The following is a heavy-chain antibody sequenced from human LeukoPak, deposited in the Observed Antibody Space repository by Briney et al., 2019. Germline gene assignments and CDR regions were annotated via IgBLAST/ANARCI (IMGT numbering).Heavy chain of an antibody. D-gene: IGHD3-22*01. CDR3: AKDLTTNYYHSSGYFDY. J-gene: IGHJ4*02. CDR2: IKQDGSEK. CDR1: GFTFSSYW. Sequence: GGSLRLSCAASGFTFSSYWMSWVRQAPGKGLEWVANIKQDGSEKYYVDSVKGRFTISRDNAKNSLYLQMNSLRAEDTAFYYCAKDLTTNYYHSSGYFDYWGQGTLVTVSS. V-gene: IGHV3-7*03.